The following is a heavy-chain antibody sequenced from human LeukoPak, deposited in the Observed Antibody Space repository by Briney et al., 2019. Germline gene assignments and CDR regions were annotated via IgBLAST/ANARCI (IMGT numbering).Heavy chain of an antibody. CDR3: ASYLTSIPSGMDV. J-gene: IGHJ6*02. Sequence: GGSLRLSCAASGFTFSRYWMHWLRQAPGKGLVWVSRISTDGSSTSYADSVKGRFTISRDNGKNTLYLQMNSLRAEDTAVYYCASYLTSIPSGMDVWGQGTTVNVSS. CDR1: GFTFSRYW. D-gene: IGHD2/OR15-2a*01. V-gene: IGHV3-74*01. CDR2: ISTDGSST.